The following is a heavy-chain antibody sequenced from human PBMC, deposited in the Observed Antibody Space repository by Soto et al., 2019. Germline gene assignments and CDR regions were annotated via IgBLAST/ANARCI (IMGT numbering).Heavy chain of an antibody. CDR2: FIGSDNST. D-gene: IGHD6-19*01. J-gene: IGHJ4*02. V-gene: IGHV3-23*01. CDR1: VFTCSSYG. Sequence: GGSLRLSCSASVFTCSSYGMSWVRQAPWRWRGSVSCFIGSDNSTNDADSMKGRFTISGDNSNNTVYLQMNSRRGEATAVYYCAKLGHYSSGRLHSWGQGA. CDR3: AKLGHYSSGRLHS.